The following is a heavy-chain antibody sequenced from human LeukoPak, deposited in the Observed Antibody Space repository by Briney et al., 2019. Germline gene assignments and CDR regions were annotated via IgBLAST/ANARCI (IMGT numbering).Heavy chain of an antibody. Sequence: PGGSLRLSCAASGFTFSSYAMHWVRQAPGKGLEWVSAISGSGGSTYYADSVKGRFTISRDNSKNTLYLQMNSLRAEDTAVYYCAKVFDCGGDCYWGVGYHGMDVWGQGTTVTVSS. J-gene: IGHJ6*02. CDR1: GFTFSSYA. CDR2: ISGSGGST. D-gene: IGHD2-21*02. V-gene: IGHV3-23*01. CDR3: AKVFDCGGDCYWGVGYHGMDV.